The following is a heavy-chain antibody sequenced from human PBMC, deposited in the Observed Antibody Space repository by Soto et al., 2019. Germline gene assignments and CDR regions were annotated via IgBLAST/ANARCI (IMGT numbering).Heavy chain of an antibody. Sequence: SETLSLTCTVSGGSISSYYWSWIREPPGKGLEWIGNFYYSGSTNYNPSLKSRVTISVDTSKNQFSLKLSSVTAADTAVYYCVLDTGYGSRGLHAYCGQGTLVPGSS. V-gene: IGHV4-59*01. D-gene: IGHD5-18*01. CDR2: FYYSGST. CDR1: GGSISSYY. J-gene: IGHJ1*01. CDR3: VLDTGYGSRGLHAY.